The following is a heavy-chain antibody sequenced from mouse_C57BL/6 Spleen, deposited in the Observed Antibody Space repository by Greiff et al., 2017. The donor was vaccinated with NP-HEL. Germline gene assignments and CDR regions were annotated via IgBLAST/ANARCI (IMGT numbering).Heavy chain of an antibody. D-gene: IGHD2-5*01. CDR2: ILPGSGST. CDR3: SRSGYSNYPFAY. Sequence: QVQLQQSGAALMKPGASVKLSCKATGSTFTGYWIEWVNLRPGHGLEWIGEILPGSGSTNYTAKFKGKATFTPDTSSNTAYMQRISLTTDDSAIYYCSRSGYSNYPFAYWGQGTLVTVAA. V-gene: IGHV1-9*01. CDR1: GSTFTGYW. J-gene: IGHJ3*01.